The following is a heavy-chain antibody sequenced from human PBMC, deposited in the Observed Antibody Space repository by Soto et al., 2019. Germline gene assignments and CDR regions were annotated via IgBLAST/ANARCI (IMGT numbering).Heavy chain of an antibody. J-gene: IGHJ4*02. CDR1: GYTFSNAW. Sequence: EVQLVESGGGLVKPGGSLRLSCAASGYTFSNAWMSWVRQAPGKGLEWVGRIKTKTDGGTTDYAAPVKGRITISRDDSKNTLYLQINSLKTEDTAVYYCTTSAEQWLFDYWGQGTLVIVSS. CDR3: TTSAEQWLFDY. V-gene: IGHV3-15*01. CDR2: IKTKTDGGTT. D-gene: IGHD6-19*01.